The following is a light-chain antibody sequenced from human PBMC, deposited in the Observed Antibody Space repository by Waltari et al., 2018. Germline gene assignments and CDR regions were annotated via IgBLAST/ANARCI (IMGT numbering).Light chain of an antibody. CDR1: SSDVGNDNR. CDR2: EVN. V-gene: IGLV2-18*02. Sequence: QSVLTQPPSVSGSPGQSVTISCTGTSSDVGNDNRVSWYQQPPGTAPKVVIYEVNNRPSGVPDRFSGSKSGNTAYLTISGLQAEDEADYYCSSYTSSTTFVFGGGTKLAVL. CDR3: SSYTSSTTFV. J-gene: IGLJ2*01.